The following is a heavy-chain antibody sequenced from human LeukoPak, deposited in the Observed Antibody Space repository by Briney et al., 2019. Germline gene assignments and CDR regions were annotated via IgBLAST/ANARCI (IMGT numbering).Heavy chain of an antibody. CDR2: IYYSGNT. CDR1: GGSISSSNYY. D-gene: IGHD2-21*02. Sequence: SETLSLTCSISGGSISSSNYYCAWIRQPPGKGLEWIGSIYYSGNTYYNPSLKSRLTTSIDTPQNQFSLKLTSVTAADTAVYYCARLDCTSTTCYSAFDYWGQGTLVTVSS. V-gene: IGHV4-39*01. CDR3: ARLDCTSTTCYSAFDY. J-gene: IGHJ4*02.